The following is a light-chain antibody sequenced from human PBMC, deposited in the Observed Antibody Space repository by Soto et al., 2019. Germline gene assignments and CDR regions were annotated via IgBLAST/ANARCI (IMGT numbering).Light chain of an antibody. Sequence: EIVMTQSPAPLSVSPGERATLSCRASQSVSSNLAWYQQKPGQAPRLLIYGASTRATGIPARFSGSGSGTEFTLTISSLQSEDFAVYYCQQYNKWPLTFGGGTKVEFK. V-gene: IGKV3-15*01. CDR1: QSVSSN. CDR3: QQYNKWPLT. CDR2: GAS. J-gene: IGKJ4*01.